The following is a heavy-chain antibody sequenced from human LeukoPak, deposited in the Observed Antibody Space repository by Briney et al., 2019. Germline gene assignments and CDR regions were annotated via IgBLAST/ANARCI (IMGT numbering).Heavy chain of an antibody. Sequence: GGSLRLSCAASGFTFSNYNMNWVRQAPGKGLVWVSNIKSDDSSTTYADSVKGRFTISRDNAKNTLYLQMNSLRAEDTAVYYCAGGFTYFDYWGQGTLVTVSS. V-gene: IGHV3-74*01. CDR1: GFTFSNYN. CDR3: AGGFTYFDY. CDR2: IKSDDSST. J-gene: IGHJ4*02.